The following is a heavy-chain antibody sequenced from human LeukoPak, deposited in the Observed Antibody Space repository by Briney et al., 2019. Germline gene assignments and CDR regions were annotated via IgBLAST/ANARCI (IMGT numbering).Heavy chain of an antibody. CDR3: ARDGDVLRYFDWLLGKGGNWFDP. D-gene: IGHD3-9*01. CDR2: INPNSGGT. J-gene: IGHJ5*02. CDR1: GYTFTGYY. V-gene: IGHV1-2*06. Sequence: GASVKVSCKASGYTFTGYYMHWVRQAPGQGLEWMGRINPNSGGTNYAQKFQGRVTMTRDTSISTAYMELSRLRSDDTAVYYCARDGDVLRYFDWLLGKGGNWFDPWGQGTLVTVSS.